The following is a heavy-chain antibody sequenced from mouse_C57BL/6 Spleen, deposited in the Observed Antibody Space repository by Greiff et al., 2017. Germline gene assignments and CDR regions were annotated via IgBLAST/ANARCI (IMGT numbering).Heavy chain of an antibody. CDR3: AIHYGSSYLYWGFDV. J-gene: IGHJ1*03. Sequence: VQLQQPGAELVRPGSSVKLSCKASGYTFTSYWMHWVKQRPIQGLEWIGNIDPSDSETHYNQKFKDKATLTVDKSSSTAYMQLSSLTSEDSAVYYCAIHYGSSYLYWGFDVWGTGTTVTVSS. V-gene: IGHV1-52*01. CDR2: IDPSDSET. D-gene: IGHD1-1*01. CDR1: GYTFTSYW.